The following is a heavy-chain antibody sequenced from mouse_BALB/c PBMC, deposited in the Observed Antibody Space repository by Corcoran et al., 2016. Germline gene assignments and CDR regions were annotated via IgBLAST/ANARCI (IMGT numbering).Heavy chain of an antibody. CDR1: GYTFTNYG. V-gene: IGHV10-1*02. CDR3: VRQLDY. Sequence: IQLVQSGPELKKPGETVKISCKASGYTFTNYGMNWVRQAPGKGLEWVARIRSKSTNYATYYADSVKDRFTISRDDSQSMLYLQMNNLKTEDTAMYYCVRQLDYWGQGTTLTVSS. CDR2: IRSKSTNYAT. D-gene: IGHD4-1*02. J-gene: IGHJ2*01.